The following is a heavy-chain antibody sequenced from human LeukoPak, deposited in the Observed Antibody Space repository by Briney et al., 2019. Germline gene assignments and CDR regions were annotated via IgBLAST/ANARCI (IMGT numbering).Heavy chain of an antibody. D-gene: IGHD2-8*02. J-gene: IGHJ4*02. CDR1: GFTFSRYW. Sequence: PGGSLRLSCAASGFTFSRYWMHWVRQAPGKGLVWVSGINADGSTTKYADSVKGRFTISRDNAENTLYLQMNSLRAEDTAVFYCTSAVSTGYWGQGTLVTVSS. CDR2: INADGSTT. CDR3: TSAVSTGY. V-gene: IGHV3-74*01.